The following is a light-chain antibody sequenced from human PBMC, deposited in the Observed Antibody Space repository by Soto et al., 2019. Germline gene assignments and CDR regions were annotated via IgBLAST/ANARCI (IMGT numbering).Light chain of an antibody. Sequence: EIVLTQSPGGLSLSPGERATLSCRASQSVSSTNLAWFQQKPGQAPRLLIYSSSSRATGIPDRFSGSGSGTDFTLTISRLEPEDFAVYYCQQYGSLIWTFGQGTKVDIK. V-gene: IGKV3-20*01. CDR2: SSS. CDR3: QQYGSLIWT. J-gene: IGKJ1*01. CDR1: QSVSSTN.